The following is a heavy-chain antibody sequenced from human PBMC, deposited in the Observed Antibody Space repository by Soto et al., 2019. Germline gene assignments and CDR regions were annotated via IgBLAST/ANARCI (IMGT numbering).Heavy chain of an antibody. V-gene: IGHV1-24*01. Sequence: QVQLVQSGAEVKKPGASVKVSCKVSGYTLTELSMHWVRQAPGKGLEWMGGFDPEDGETIYAQKFQGRVTMTEDTSTDTAYMELSSLRSEDTVVYYCATDRRIVGATTWGWGWFDPWGQGTLVTVSS. CDR1: GYTLTELS. D-gene: IGHD1-26*01. J-gene: IGHJ5*02. CDR2: FDPEDGET. CDR3: ATDRRIVGATTWGWGWFDP.